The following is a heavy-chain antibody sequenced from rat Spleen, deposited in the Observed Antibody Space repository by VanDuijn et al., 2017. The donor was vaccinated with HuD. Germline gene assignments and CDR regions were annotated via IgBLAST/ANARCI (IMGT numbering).Heavy chain of an antibody. CDR3: ARHEDYSSYIPFDY. D-gene: IGHD1-2*01. Sequence: EVQLVESGGGLVQPGRSLKLSCVASGFTFNNYWMTWIRQAPGKGLEWVASISPTGGDTYYRDSVKGRFTISRDNAKSTLYLQMDSLRSEDTATYYCARHEDYSSYIPFDYWGQGVMVTVSS. J-gene: IGHJ2*01. V-gene: IGHV5-31*01. CDR1: GFTFNNYW. CDR2: ISPTGGDT.